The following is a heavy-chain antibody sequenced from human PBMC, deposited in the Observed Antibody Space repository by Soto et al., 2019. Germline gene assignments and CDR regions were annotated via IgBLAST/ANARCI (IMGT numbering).Heavy chain of an antibody. D-gene: IGHD6-19*01. Sequence: PSETLSLTCTVSGGSISSYYWSWIRQPPGKGLEWIGYIYYSGSTNYNPSLKSRVTISVDPSKNQFSLKLSSVTAADTAVYYCARGIDRSGCYRRYFYSFRARGTLV. CDR2: IYYSGST. V-gene: IGHV4-59*01. CDR1: GGSISSYY. J-gene: IGHJ1*01. CDR3: ARGIDRSGCYRRYFYSF.